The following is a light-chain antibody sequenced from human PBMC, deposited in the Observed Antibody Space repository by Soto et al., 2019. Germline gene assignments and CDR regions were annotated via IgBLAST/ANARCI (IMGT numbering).Light chain of an antibody. Sequence: DIVMTQSPDSLAVSLGERATINCKSSQSVLYSSNNKNYLAWYQQKPGQPPKLLIYWASTRESGVPDRFSGSXSXTXXXXXXXSLQAEDVAVYYCQQYYRPWTFGQGTKVEIK. CDR2: WAS. CDR3: QQYYRPWT. V-gene: IGKV4-1*01. CDR1: QSVLYSSNNKNY. J-gene: IGKJ1*01.